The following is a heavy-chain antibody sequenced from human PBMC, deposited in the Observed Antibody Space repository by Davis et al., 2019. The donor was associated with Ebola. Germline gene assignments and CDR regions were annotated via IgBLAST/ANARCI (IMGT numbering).Heavy chain of an antibody. J-gene: IGHJ3*02. CDR3: ARECGSSSWYRGDAFDI. Sequence: PGGSLRLSCAASGFTFSSYWMHWVRQAPGKGLVWVSRINSDGSSTSYADSVKGRFTISRDNAKNTLYLQMNSLRAEDTAVYYCARECGSSSWYRGDAFDIWGQGTMVTVSS. CDR2: INSDGSST. V-gene: IGHV3-74*01. CDR1: GFTFSSYW. D-gene: IGHD6-13*01.